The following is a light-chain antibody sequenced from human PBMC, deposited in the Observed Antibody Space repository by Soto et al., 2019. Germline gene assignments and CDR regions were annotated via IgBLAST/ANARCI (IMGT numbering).Light chain of an antibody. Sequence: EIVLTQSPATLSLSPGERATLSCRASQSVSSSYLAWYQQKPGQAPRLLIYGASSRATGIPDRFSGSGSGTDFTLTISRLEPEDFAVYYCQQYNNWPRSTFGQGTKVDIK. J-gene: IGKJ1*01. CDR1: QSVSSSY. CDR2: GAS. V-gene: IGKV3-20*01. CDR3: QQYNNWPRST.